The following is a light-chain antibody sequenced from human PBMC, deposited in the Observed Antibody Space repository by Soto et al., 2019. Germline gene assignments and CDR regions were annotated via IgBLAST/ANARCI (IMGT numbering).Light chain of an antibody. CDR1: SSNIGAGYD. Sequence: QSALTQPPSVSGAPGQRVTISCTGSSSNIGAGYDVHWYQQLPGTAPKLLIYGNSNRPSGVPDRFSGSKSGTSASLAITGLQAEDEADYYCQSYDSSLVGWVFGGGTKLTVL. CDR2: GNS. V-gene: IGLV1-40*01. CDR3: QSYDSSLVGWV. J-gene: IGLJ3*02.